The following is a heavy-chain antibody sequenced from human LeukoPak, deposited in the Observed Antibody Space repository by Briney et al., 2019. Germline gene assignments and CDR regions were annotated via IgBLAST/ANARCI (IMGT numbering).Heavy chain of an antibody. Sequence: SETLSLTCTVSGGSMSSYYWSWIRQPLGKGLECIGYIYYSGGTNYNPSLKSRVTISVDTSKHQFSLKLSSVTAADTAVYYCARGGYDSSGYYFSLLYDYWGQGTLVTVSS. CDR1: GGSMSSYY. CDR2: IYYSGGT. J-gene: IGHJ4*02. CDR3: ARGGYDSSGYYFSLLYDY. D-gene: IGHD3-22*01. V-gene: IGHV4-59*01.